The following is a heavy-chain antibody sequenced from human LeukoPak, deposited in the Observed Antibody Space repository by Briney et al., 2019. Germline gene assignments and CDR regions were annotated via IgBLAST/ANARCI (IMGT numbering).Heavy chain of an antibody. CDR1: AATFSSYT. D-gene: IGHD6-6*01. J-gene: IGHJ4*02. CDR2: FIPILGIA. Sequence: SVKVSCKASAATFSSYTISWARQAPGQGLELMGGFIPILGIANYAQKFQGRVTITADKSTSTAYMELSSLRSEDTAVYYCAREEARPNGDYWGQGTLVTVSS. CDR3: AREEARPNGDY. V-gene: IGHV1-69*10.